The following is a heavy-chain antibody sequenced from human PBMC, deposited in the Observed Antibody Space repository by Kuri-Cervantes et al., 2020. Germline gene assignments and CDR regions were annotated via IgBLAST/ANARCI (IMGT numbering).Heavy chain of an antibody. CDR1: RFTFSDYY. CDR3: AKDLVRALSYYYYGMDV. Sequence: GSLRLSCAASRFTFSDYYMSWIRQAPGKGLEWVSAISGSGGSTYYADSVKGRFTISRDNSKNTLYLQMNSLRAEDTAVYYCAKDLVRALSYYYYGMDVWGQGTTVTVSS. D-gene: IGHD3-10*01. CDR2: ISGSGGST. V-gene: IGHV3-23*01. J-gene: IGHJ6*02.